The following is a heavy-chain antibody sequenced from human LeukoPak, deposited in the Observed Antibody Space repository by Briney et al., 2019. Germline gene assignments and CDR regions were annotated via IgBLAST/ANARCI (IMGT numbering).Heavy chain of an antibody. Sequence: GGSLRLSCAASGFTFSSYAMYWVRQAPGKGLEWVSGIFGSGGSTHYADSVKGRFTISRDNSKNTLYLQMNSLRPEDAAVYFCAKELHGSGNYAFDYWGQGTLVTVSS. V-gene: IGHV3-23*01. CDR2: IFGSGGST. CDR1: GFTFSSYA. J-gene: IGHJ4*02. D-gene: IGHD3-10*01. CDR3: AKELHGSGNYAFDY.